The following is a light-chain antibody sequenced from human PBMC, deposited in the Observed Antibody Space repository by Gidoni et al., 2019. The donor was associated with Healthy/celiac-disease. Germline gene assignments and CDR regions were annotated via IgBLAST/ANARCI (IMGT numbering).Light chain of an antibody. V-gene: IGLV3-25*03. J-gene: IGLJ2*01. CDR2: KDR. CDR1: ALPKQY. CDR3: QSADSSGTYVV. Sequence: SYDLTQPPSVSVSPGQTARITCSGDALPKQYAYWYQQKPGQAPVLVIYKDRERPSGIPERFSGSSSGTTVTLTISGVQAEDEADYYCQSADSSGTYVVFGGGTKLTVL.